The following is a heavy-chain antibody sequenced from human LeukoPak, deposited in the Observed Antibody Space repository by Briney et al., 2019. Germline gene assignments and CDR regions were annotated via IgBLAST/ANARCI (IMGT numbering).Heavy chain of an antibody. V-gene: IGHV3-9*01. Sequence: GGSLRLSCAASGFTFDDYAMHWVRQAPGKGLEWVSGISWNSGSIGYADSVKGRFTIPRDNAKNSLYLQMNSLRAEDTALYYCAKARGPHYYYYGMDVWGQGTTVTVSS. J-gene: IGHJ6*02. CDR1: GFTFDDYA. D-gene: IGHD5-12*01. CDR3: AKARGPHYYYYGMDV. CDR2: ISWNSGSI.